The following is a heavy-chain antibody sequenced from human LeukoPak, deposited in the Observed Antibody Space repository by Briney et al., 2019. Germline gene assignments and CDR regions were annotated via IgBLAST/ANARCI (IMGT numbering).Heavy chain of an antibody. D-gene: IGHD6-19*01. CDR2: ISGSGGST. J-gene: IGHJ4*02. Sequence: GALRLPCSCLGFPFRSYAMGWVRQAPGEGVEGVAAISGSGGSTYYADSVKGRFTISRDNSKNTLYLQMNSLRAEDTAVYYCAKAAIAVAVPFDYWGQGTLVTVSS. CDR3: AKAAIAVAVPFDY. CDR1: GFPFRSYA. V-gene: IGHV3-23*01.